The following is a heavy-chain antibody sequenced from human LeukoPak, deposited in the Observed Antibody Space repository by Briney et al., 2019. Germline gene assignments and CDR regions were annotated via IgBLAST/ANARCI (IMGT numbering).Heavy chain of an antibody. Sequence: GGSLRLSCAASGFTSSGYSMNWVRQAPGKGLEWVSYISSSSTTIYYADSVKGRFTISRDNAKNSLYLQMNSLRAEDTAVYYCARELTIFGVVINPQYDAFDIWGQGTMVTVSS. J-gene: IGHJ3*02. V-gene: IGHV3-48*01. CDR1: GFTSSGYS. CDR2: ISSSSTTI. D-gene: IGHD3-3*01. CDR3: ARELTIFGVVINPQYDAFDI.